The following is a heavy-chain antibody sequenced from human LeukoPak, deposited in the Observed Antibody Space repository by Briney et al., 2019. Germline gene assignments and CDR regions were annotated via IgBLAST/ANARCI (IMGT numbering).Heavy chain of an antibody. CDR2: ISSSGSTI. D-gene: IGHD5-18*01. V-gene: IGHV3-48*03. CDR3: ARDQSRQHTAMGYYYYGMDV. CDR1: GFTFSSYA. Sequence: PGGSLRLSCAASGFTFSSYAMHWVRQAPGKGLEWVSYISSSGSTIYYADSVKGRFTISRDNAKNSLYLQMNSLRAEDTAVYYCARDQSRQHTAMGYYYYGMDVWGQGTTVTVSS. J-gene: IGHJ6*02.